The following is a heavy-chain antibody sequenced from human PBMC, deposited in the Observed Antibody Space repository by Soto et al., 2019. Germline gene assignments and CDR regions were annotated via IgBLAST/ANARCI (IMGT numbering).Heavy chain of an antibody. CDR2: IYYSGST. CDR1: GGSVSSGSYY. CDR3: ARDFPQKWHDVGFDY. Sequence: PSETLSLTCTVSGGSVSSGSYYWSWIRQPPGKGLEWIGYIYYSGSTNYNPSLKSRVTISVDTSKNQFSLKLSSVTAADTALYYCARDFPQKWHDVGFDYWGQGTLVTVSS. J-gene: IGHJ4*02. V-gene: IGHV4-61*01. D-gene: IGHD1-1*01.